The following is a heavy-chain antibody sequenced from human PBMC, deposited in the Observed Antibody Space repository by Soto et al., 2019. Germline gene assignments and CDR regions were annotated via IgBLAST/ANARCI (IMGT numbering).Heavy chain of an antibody. CDR1: GFTFGDYW. CDR2: MTGDGRTT. CDR3: ATAEVDY. V-gene: IGHV3-74*03. J-gene: IGHJ4*02. Sequence: GGSLRLSCAASGFTFGDYWMHWVRQPPGKGPEWVSRMTGDGRTTQYADSVKGRFTASRDNAKSTLYLQMDSLRAEDTAVYYCATAEVDYWGPGTLVTVSS.